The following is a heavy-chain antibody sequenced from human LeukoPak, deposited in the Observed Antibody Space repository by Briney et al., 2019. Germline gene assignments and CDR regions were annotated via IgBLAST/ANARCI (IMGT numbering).Heavy chain of an antibody. CDR3: AKRPRTYCSSASCYAPFDY. CDR1: GFNFTRYA. J-gene: IGHJ4*02. Sequence: GGSLRLSCAASGFNFTRYAMSWVRQAPGKGLEWVSTTSSAGESTYYADSVKGRFTISRDNSKATLYLQLNSLRADDTAVYYCAKRPRTYCSSASCYAPFDYWGQGTLVSVSS. CDR2: TSSAGEST. D-gene: IGHD2-2*01. V-gene: IGHV3-23*01.